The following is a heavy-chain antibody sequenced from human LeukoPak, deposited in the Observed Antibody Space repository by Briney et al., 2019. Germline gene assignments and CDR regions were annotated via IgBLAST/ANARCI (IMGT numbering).Heavy chain of an antibody. V-gene: IGHV1-18*01. CDR1: GYTFTSYG. D-gene: IGHD5-12*01. J-gene: IGHJ3*02. CDR2: ISTYNGNT. CDR3: ARESPGGYDPAGI. Sequence: ASVKVSCKASGYTFTSYGISWVRQAPGQGLEWTGWISTYNGNTNYAQKLQGRVTMTTDTSTRTAYMELRSLRSDDTAVYYCARESPGGYDPAGIWGQGTMVTVSS.